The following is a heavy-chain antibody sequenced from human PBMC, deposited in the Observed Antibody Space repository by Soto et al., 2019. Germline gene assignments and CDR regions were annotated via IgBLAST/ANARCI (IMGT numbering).Heavy chain of an antibody. CDR2: ISSSSSYI. V-gene: IGHV3-21*01. CDR3: ARDRSSSWSYYGMDV. Sequence: GGSLRLSCAASGFTFSSYSMNWVRQAPGKGLEWVSSISSSSSYIYYADSVKGRFTISRDNAKNSLYLQMNSLRAEDTAVYYCARDRSSSWSYYGMDVWGQGTTVTVSS. CDR1: GFTFSSYS. D-gene: IGHD6-13*01. J-gene: IGHJ6*02.